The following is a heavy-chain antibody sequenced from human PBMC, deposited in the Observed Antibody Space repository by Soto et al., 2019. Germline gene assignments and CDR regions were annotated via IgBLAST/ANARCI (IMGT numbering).Heavy chain of an antibody. J-gene: IGHJ5*02. CDR1: GGSISSGGYY. CDR3: ARDRPARPIDP. Sequence: SETLSLTCTVSGGSISSGGYYWSWIRQHPGKGLEWIGYIYYSGSTYYNPSLKSRVTISVDTSKNQFSLKLSSVTAADTAVYYCARDRPARPIDPWGQGTLVTVSS. D-gene: IGHD6-6*01. V-gene: IGHV4-31*03. CDR2: IYYSGST.